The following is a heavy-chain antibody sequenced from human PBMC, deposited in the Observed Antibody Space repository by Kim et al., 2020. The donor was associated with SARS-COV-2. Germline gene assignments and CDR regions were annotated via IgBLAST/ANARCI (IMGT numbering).Heavy chain of an antibody. V-gene: IGHV3-74*01. J-gene: IGHJ6*02. CDR3: ARGNNGMDV. Sequence: TYAESVKGRFTISRDNAKNTLFLQMNSLRAEDTTVYYCARGNNGMDVWGQGTTVTVSS.